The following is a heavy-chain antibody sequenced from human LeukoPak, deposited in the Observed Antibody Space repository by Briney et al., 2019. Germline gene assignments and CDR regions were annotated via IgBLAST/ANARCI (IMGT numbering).Heavy chain of an antibody. J-gene: IGHJ4*02. Sequence: GGSLRLSCAASGFTFSTYSMNWVRQAPGKGLEWVSYISSSSSTIYYADSVKGRFTISRDNAKNSLYLQMNSLRAEDTAVYYCARDTDYGGKSRSYYFDYWGQGTLVTVSS. CDR1: GFTFSTYS. CDR3: ARDTDYGGKSRSYYFDY. CDR2: ISSSSSTI. V-gene: IGHV3-48*01. D-gene: IGHD4-23*01.